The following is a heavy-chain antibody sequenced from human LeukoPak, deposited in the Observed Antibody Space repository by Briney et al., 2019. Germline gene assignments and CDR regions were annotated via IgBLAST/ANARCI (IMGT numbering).Heavy chain of an antibody. V-gene: IGHV4-59*08. CDR2: IYYSGST. CDR1: GGSISSYY. J-gene: IGHJ5*02. Sequence: PSEALSLTCTVSGGSISSYYWSWIRQPPGKGLEWIGYIYYSGSTNYNPSLKSRVTISVDTSKNQFSLKLSSVTAADTAVYYCASLHGNGSGRPWGQGTLATVSS. D-gene: IGHD3-10*01. CDR3: ASLHGNGSGRP.